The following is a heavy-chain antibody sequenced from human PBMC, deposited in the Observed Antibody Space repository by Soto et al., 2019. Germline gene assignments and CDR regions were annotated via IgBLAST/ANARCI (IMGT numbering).Heavy chain of an antibody. Sequence: GGSLRLSCAASGFTFSNYGMHWVRQAPGQGLEWVAFISDDGSNKYYADSMKGRFTMSRDNSKSTLYLQMNSLRVEDTAVYYCTKRRNVLRFLEWSSGMEVWGQGTTVTVSS. J-gene: IGHJ6*02. CDR3: TKRRNVLRFLEWSSGMEV. V-gene: IGHV3-30*18. CDR1: GFTFSNYG. CDR2: ISDDGSNK. D-gene: IGHD3-3*01.